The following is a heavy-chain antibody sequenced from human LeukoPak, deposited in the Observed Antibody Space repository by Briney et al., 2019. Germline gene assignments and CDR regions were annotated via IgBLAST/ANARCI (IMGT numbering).Heavy chain of an antibody. Sequence: PGGSLRLSCAASGFTFSSYEMSWVRQAPGKGLEWVSYISSSGSTIYYADSVKGRFTISRDNAKNSLYLQMNSVRAEDTAVYYCARAPYYFDSNWGQGTLVTVSS. CDR2: ISSSGSTI. V-gene: IGHV3-48*03. CDR1: GFTFSSYE. CDR3: ARAPYYFDSN. J-gene: IGHJ4*02.